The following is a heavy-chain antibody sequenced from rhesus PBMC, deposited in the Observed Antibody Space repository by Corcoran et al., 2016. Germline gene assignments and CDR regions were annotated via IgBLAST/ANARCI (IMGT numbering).Heavy chain of an antibody. CDR3: ATSSVAATSVDY. V-gene: IGHV4S12*01. D-gene: IGHD4-29*01. CDR2: INNNLAST. Sequence: QVQLQESGPGVVKASETLSLTCAVSGGTISSGSSFWSWIRQPPGKGLEWIGGINNNLASTNHSPSLTSRVTMSNDTSKNQFSLKLSSVTATDTAVYYCATSSVAATSVDYWGQGVLVTVSS. CDR1: GGTISSGSSF. J-gene: IGHJ4*01.